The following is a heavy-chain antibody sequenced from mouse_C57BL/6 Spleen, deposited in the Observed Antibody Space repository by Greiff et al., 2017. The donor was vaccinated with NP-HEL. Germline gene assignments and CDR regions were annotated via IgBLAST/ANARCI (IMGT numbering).Heavy chain of an antibody. J-gene: IGHJ1*03. CDR1: GYTFTSYW. Sequence: QVQLQQPGAELVRPGSSVKLSCKASGYTFTSYWMHWVKQRPIQGLEWIGNIDPSDSETHYNQKFKDKATLTVDKSSSTAYMQLSSLTSEDSAVYYCAREGNDNGYWYVDVWGTGTTVTVSS. CDR2: IDPSDSET. D-gene: IGHD2-2*01. CDR3: AREGNDNGYWYVDV. V-gene: IGHV1-52*01.